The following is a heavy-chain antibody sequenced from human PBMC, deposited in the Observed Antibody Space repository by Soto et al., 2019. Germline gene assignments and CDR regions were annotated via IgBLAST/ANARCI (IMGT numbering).Heavy chain of an antibody. V-gene: IGHV3-23*01. J-gene: IGHJ6*02. CDR3: AKEKTCSSGWDGMDV. Sequence: EVPRLESGGGLVQPGGSLRLSWAASGFTFSSYAMSWVRQAPGKGLEWVSAISGSGGSTYYAVSVKGRFTLSSDNSKNKLYLQMNSLRAEDTAVYYCAKEKTCSSGWDGMDVWGQGTTVTVSS. CDR2: ISGSGGST. D-gene: IGHD6-19*01. CDR1: GFTFSSYA.